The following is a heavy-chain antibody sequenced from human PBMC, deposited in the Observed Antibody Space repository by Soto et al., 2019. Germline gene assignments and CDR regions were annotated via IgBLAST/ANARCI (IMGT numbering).Heavy chain of an antibody. J-gene: IGHJ5*02. D-gene: IGHD6-19*01. V-gene: IGHV3-30*18. CDR2: ISDDGTNK. CDR1: GFTFSRYG. Sequence: QVQLVESGGGVVQPGRSLRLSCAASGFTFSRYGMHWVRQAPGKGPEWVAVISDDGTNKHYADSVRGRFTISRDNSKNTLFLDINSLRGEDSAVYYCAKDRDSSALYPSSWFDPRGQGTLVTVSS. CDR3: AKDRDSSALYPSSWFDP.